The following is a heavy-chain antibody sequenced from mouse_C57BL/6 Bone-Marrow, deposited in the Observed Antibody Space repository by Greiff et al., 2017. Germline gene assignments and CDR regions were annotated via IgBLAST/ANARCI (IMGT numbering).Heavy chain of an antibody. CDR2: IDPSDSYT. J-gene: IGHJ1*03. CDR3: ARAIYYGNLDWYFDV. CDR1: GYTFTSSW. V-gene: IGHV1-69*01. D-gene: IGHD2-1*01. Sequence: QVQLQQPGAELVMPGASVKLSCKASGYTFTSSWMHWVKQRPGQGLEWIGEIDPSDSYTNYNQKFKGKSTLTVDKSSSTAYMQLSSLTSEDSAVYYCARAIYYGNLDWYFDVWGTGTTVTVSS.